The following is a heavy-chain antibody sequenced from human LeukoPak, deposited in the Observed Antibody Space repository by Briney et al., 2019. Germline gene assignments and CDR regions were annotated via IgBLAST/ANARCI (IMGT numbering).Heavy chain of an antibody. CDR1: GFTFSSYS. V-gene: IGHV3-21*01. J-gene: IGHJ4*02. CDR2: ISSSSSYI. CDR3: VRDYSGYDRFDS. D-gene: IGHD5-12*01. Sequence: PGGSLRLSCAASGFTFSSYSMNWVRQASGKGLEWVSSISSSSSYIYYADSVKGRFTISRDNAKNTLYLQMNSLRIDDTAVYYCVRDYSGYDRFDSWGQGTLVTVSS.